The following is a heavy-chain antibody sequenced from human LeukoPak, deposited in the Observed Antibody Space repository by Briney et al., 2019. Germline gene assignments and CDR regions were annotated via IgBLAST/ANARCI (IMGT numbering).Heavy chain of an antibody. CDR1: GNTFNIHY. Sequence: ASVKVSCKASGNTFNIHYFHWVRQGPGRGLEWMGIINRGDGITGYAQRFQGRVTLTRDTSTSTAYMELSSLRSEDTAIYYCASEKNYGDKYFDSWGQGTVVTVSS. CDR3: ASEKNYGDKYFDS. J-gene: IGHJ4*02. V-gene: IGHV1-46*02. CDR2: INRGDGIT. D-gene: IGHD4-17*01.